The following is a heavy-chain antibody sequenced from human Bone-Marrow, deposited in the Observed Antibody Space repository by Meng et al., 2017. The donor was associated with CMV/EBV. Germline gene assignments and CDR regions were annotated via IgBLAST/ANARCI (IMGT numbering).Heavy chain of an antibody. CDR3: AATLSYSSSGYYGMDV. J-gene: IGHJ6*02. CDR2: IVVGSGHT. V-gene: IGHV1-58*01. D-gene: IGHD6-13*01. CDR1: GFTFTTSA. Sequence: SVKVSRKASGFTFTTSAVQWVRQARGQRLEWIGWIVVGSGHTNYAQKFQERVTITRDMSTSTAYMEVSSLRSEDTAVYYCAATLSYSSSGYYGMDVWGQGTTVTVSS.